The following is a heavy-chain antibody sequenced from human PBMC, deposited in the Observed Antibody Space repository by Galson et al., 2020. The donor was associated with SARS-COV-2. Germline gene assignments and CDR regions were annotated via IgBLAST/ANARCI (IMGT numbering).Heavy chain of an antibody. CDR3: ARVGSSSWYFDY. Sequence: LSLTCAASGFTFSSYWMSWVRQAPGKGLEWVANIKQDGSEKYYVDSVKGRFTISRDNAKNSLYLQMNSLRAEDTAVYYCARVGSSSWYFDYWGQGTLVTVSS. D-gene: IGHD6-13*01. CDR2: IKQDGSEK. V-gene: IGHV3-7*03. J-gene: IGHJ4*02. CDR1: GFTFSSYW.